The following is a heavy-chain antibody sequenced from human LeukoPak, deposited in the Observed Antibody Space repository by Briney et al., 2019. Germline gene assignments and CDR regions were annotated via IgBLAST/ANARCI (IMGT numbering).Heavy chain of an antibody. CDR1: GYTFTSYY. D-gene: IGHD2-21*02. V-gene: IGHV1-46*01. Sequence: ASVKVSCTASGYTFTSYYMHWVRQAPGQGLEWMGIINPSGGSTSYAQKFQGRVTMTRDTSTSTVYMELSGLRSEDTAVYYCARGGHIVVVTATSDAFDIWGQGTMVTVSS. J-gene: IGHJ3*02. CDR2: INPSGGST. CDR3: ARGGHIVVVTATSDAFDI.